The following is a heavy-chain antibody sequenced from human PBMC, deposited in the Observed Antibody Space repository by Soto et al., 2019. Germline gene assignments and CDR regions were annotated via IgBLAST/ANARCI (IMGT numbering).Heavy chain of an antibody. Sequence: QVQLVESGGGVVQPGRSLRLSCAASGITFSTYSMHWARQAPGRGLEWVGVISSDGYHKYYADSVKGRFTISRDNSKSTMYLEMNSLSAEDTALYYCAREPSSDSGGSPRDYWGQGALVTVSS. CDR1: GITFSTYS. V-gene: IGHV3-30*04. J-gene: IGHJ4*02. CDR3: AREPSSDSGGSPRDY. D-gene: IGHD3-22*01. CDR2: ISSDGYHK.